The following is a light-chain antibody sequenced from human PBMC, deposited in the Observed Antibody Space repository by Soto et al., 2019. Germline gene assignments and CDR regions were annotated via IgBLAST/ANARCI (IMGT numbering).Light chain of an antibody. CDR1: QSVSTN. Sequence: EIVLTQSPGTLSLSPWERGTLSCRASQSVSTNLAWYQQKPGQAPRLLIFDASSRATGIPDRFSGSGAGTDFTLTISRLEPEDFAVYYCQKYGSSSITFGQGTRLEIK. CDR3: QKYGSSSIT. V-gene: IGKV3-20*01. J-gene: IGKJ5*01. CDR2: DAS.